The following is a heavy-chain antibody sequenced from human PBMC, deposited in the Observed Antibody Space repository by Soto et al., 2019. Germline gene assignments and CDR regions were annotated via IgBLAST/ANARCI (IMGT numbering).Heavy chain of an antibody. V-gene: IGHV1-69*06. Sequence: GASVKVSCKASGGTFSSYAISWVRQAPGQGLEWMGGIIPIFGTANYAQKFQGRVTITADKSTSTAYMELSSLRSEDTAVYYCARSCGVRDRDYAPNWFDPWGQGTLVTVSS. CDR3: ARSCGVRDRDYAPNWFDP. J-gene: IGHJ5*02. D-gene: IGHD4-17*01. CDR1: GGTFSSYA. CDR2: IIPIFGTA.